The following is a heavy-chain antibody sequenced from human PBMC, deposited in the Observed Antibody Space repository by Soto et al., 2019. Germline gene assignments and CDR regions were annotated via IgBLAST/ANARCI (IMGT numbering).Heavy chain of an antibody. CDR3: ASTYSTSWYWFDP. J-gene: IGHJ5*02. CDR2: IFSNDEK. D-gene: IGHD6-13*01. Sequence: VTVKESGPVLVKATETLTLTCTVSGFSLSNAGLGVSWIRQPPGKALEWLAHIFSNDEKSYSTSLKSRLTISKDTSKSQVVLTMTNMDPVDTATYYCASTYSTSWYWFDPWGQGTLVNVSS. V-gene: IGHV2-26*04. CDR1: GFSLSNAGLG.